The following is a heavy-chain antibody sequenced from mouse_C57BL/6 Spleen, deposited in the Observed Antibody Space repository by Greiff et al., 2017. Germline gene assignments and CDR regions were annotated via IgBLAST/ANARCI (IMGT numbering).Heavy chain of an antibody. D-gene: IGHD4-1*01. J-gene: IGHJ2*01. Sequence: QVQLQQSGAELARPGASVKLSCKASGYTFTSYGISWVKQSTGQGLEWIGEIYPRSGNTYYNEKFKGTATLTADKSSSPAYMELRILTSEDSAVYFCARGGWDVRNFDYWGQGPTLTVSS. V-gene: IGHV1-81*01. CDR2: IYPRSGNT. CDR3: ARGGWDVRNFDY. CDR1: GYTFTSYG.